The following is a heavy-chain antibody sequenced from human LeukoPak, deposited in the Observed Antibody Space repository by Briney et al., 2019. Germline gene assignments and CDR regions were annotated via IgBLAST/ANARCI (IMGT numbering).Heavy chain of an antibody. CDR2: ISDSGGST. Sequence: PGGSLRLSCAASGFTFTTYAMSWVRQAPGKGLEWVSAISDSGGSTYYADSVKGRFTISRDNSKNTLYLQMNSLRAEDTAVYYCAKVKRYCSSTSCYYFDYWGQGTLVTVSS. CDR3: AKVKRYCSSTSCYYFDY. D-gene: IGHD2-2*01. J-gene: IGHJ4*02. V-gene: IGHV3-23*01. CDR1: GFTFTTYA.